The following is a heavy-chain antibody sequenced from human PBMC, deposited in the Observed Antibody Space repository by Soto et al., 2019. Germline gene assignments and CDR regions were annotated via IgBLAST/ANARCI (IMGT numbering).Heavy chain of an antibody. CDR3: ARQPLQNYYGSGSYLKRYFDY. V-gene: IGHV4-39*01. D-gene: IGHD3-10*01. CDR1: GGSISSSSYY. Sequence: QLLESGPGLVKPSETLSLTCTVSGGSISSSSYYWGWIRQPPGKGLEWIGSIYYSGSTYYNPSLKSRVTISVDTSKNQFSLKLSSVTAADTAVYYCARQPLQNYYGSGSYLKRYFDYWGQGTLVTVSS. CDR2: IYYSGST. J-gene: IGHJ4*02.